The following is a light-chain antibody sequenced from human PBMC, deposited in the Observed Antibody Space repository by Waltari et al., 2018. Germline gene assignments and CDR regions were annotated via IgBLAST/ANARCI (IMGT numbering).Light chain of an antibody. CDR1: SLRSY. V-gene: IGKV1-39*01. J-gene: IGKJ3*01. CDR2: AAS. Sequence: SVALGQTVRITCQGDSLRSYYASWYQQKPGKAPKLLIYAASSLQSGVPSRFSGSGSGTDFTLTISSLQPEDFATYYCQQSYSTPLVTFGPGTKVDIK. CDR3: QQSYSTPLVT.